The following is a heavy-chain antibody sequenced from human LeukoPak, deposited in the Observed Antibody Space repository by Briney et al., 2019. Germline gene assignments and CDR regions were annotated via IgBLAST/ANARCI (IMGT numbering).Heavy chain of an antibody. CDR1: GGSIRTYY. CDR3: ARDLGSVSQYYYYMDV. V-gene: IGHV4-59*01. J-gene: IGHJ6*03. Sequence: SETLSLTCTVSGGSIRTYYWSWIRQPPGEGLEWIGFTSYSGSTTYNPSLKSRVTISLDMSKNQFSLELTSVTAADTAVYYCARDLGSVSQYYYYMDVWGKGTTVTVSS. CDR2: TSYSGST. D-gene: IGHD2-15*01.